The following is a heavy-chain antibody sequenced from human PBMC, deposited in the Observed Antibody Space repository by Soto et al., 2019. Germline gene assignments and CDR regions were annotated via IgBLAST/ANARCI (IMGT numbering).Heavy chain of an antibody. D-gene: IGHD2-15*01. CDR3: AKDRVSGRPDFDY. V-gene: IGHV3-23*01. Sequence: ESGGGLVQPGGSLRLSCAASGFTFSSYAMTWVRQAPGKGLEWVSVISSSGGATHYADSVKGRFTISRDNSKNTLYLQMNSLRAEDTAVYYCAKDRVSGRPDFDYWGQGTLVTVSS. CDR2: ISSSGGAT. J-gene: IGHJ4*02. CDR1: GFTFSSYA.